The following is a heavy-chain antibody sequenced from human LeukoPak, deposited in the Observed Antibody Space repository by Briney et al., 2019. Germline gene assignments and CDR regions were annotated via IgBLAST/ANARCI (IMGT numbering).Heavy chain of an antibody. D-gene: IGHD6-19*01. CDR3: ARDPGRPGYSSGWLYNWFDP. Sequence: SATLSLTRTVSGGSISSYYCSWIRQPAGKGLEWSGRIYTSGSTTYTPSLTSRVTMSLDTSKNQFSLKLSSVTAADTAVYYCARDPGRPGYSSGWLYNWFDPWGQGTLVTVSS. J-gene: IGHJ5*02. CDR1: GGSISSYY. CDR2: IYTSGST. V-gene: IGHV4-4*07.